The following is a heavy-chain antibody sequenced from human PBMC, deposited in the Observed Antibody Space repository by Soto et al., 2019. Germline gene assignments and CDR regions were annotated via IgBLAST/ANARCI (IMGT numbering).Heavy chain of an antibody. V-gene: IGHV3-30-3*01. CDR3: ARTFRRDYYYGMDV. J-gene: IGHJ6*02. CDR2: ISYDGSNK. D-gene: IGHD2-21*01. CDR1: GFTFSSYA. Sequence: QVQLVESGGGVVQPGRSLRLSCAASGFTFSSYAMHWVRQAPGKGLEWVAVISYDGSNKYYADSVKGRFTISRDNSKNTLYLQMNSLRAEDTAVYYCARTFRRDYYYGMDVWGQGTTVTVSS.